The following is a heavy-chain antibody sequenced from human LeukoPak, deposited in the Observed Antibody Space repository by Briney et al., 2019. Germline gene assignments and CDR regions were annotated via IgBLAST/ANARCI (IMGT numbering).Heavy chain of an antibody. J-gene: IGHJ5*01. CDR2: IKQDGSEK. CDR3: AGAHSNSWSVF. CDR1: GFTFSSYW. Sequence: GGFLRLSCAASGFTFSSYWMSWVRQAPGKGLEWVANIKQDGSEKYYVDSVKGRFTISRDNSKNILSLHMTRLKVEDTAMYYCAGAHSNSWSVFWGQGTLVTVSS. D-gene: IGHD5-18*01. V-gene: IGHV3-7*03.